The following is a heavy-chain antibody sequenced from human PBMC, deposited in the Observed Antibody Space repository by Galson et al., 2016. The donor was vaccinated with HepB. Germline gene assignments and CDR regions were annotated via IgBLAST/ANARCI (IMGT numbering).Heavy chain of an antibody. Sequence: QSGAEVKKPGESLKISCETSGYTFTDYWIGWVRQLPRKGLEWMGITYPREPDTRYSPSFHGQVTISADKSISTLYLHWSSLKASDTAMYYCARVMGQWLPYFWGQGTLVTVSS. CDR3: ARVMGQWLPYF. CDR1: GYTFTDYW. CDR2: TYPREPDT. V-gene: IGHV5-51*01. D-gene: IGHD6-19*01. J-gene: IGHJ4*02.